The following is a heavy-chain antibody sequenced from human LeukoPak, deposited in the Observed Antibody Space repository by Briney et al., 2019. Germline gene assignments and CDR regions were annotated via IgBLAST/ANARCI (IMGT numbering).Heavy chain of an antibody. V-gene: IGHV3-7*01. J-gene: IGHJ1*01. CDR1: GFTFSSYS. D-gene: IGHD1-26*01. CDR3: ATGTSGSYFVLREYFQH. CDR2: IKQDGSEK. Sequence: PGGSLRLSCAASGFTFSSYSMSWVRQAPGKGLEWVANIKQDGSEKYYVDSVKGRFTISRDDAKNSLYLQMNSLRAEDTAVYYCATGTSGSYFVLREYFQHWGQGTLVTVSS.